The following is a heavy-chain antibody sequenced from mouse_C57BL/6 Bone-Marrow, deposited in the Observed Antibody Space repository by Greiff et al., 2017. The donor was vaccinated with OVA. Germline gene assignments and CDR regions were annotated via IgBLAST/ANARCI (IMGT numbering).Heavy chain of an antibody. V-gene: IGHV8-8*01. CDR3: ARSYYSNSYWFAY. CDR1: GFSLSTFGMG. Sequence: ESGPGILQPSQTLSLTCSFSGFSLSTFGMGVGWIRQPSGKGLEWLAHIWWDDAKYYNPALKSRLTISKDTSKNQVFLKIANVDTADTATYDCARSYYSNSYWFAYWGQGTLVTVSA. CDR2: IWWDDAK. J-gene: IGHJ3*01. D-gene: IGHD2-5*01.